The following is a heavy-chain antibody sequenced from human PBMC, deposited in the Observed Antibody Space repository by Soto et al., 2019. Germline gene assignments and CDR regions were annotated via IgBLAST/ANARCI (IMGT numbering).Heavy chain of an antibody. CDR1: GGSISSGGYY. D-gene: IGHD4-17*01. CDR2: IYYSGST. V-gene: IGHV4-31*03. Sequence: QVQLQESGPGLVKPSQTLSLTCTVSGGSISSGGYYWSWIRQHPGKGLELIGYIYYSGSTYYNPSLKSRVTISVDTSKNQFSLKLSSVTAADTAVYYCATNLYGDYEYNWFDPWGQGTLVPVSS. CDR3: ATNLYGDYEYNWFDP. J-gene: IGHJ5*02.